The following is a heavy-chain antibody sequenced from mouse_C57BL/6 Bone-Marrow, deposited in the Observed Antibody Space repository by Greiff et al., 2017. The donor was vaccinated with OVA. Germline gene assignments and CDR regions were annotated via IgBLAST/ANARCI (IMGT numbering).Heavy chain of an antibody. D-gene: IGHD4-1*01. Sequence: VKLMESGAELARPGASVKLSCKASGYTFTSYGISWVKQRTGQGLEWIGEIYPRSGNTYYNEKFKGKATLTADKSSSTAYMELRSLTSEDSAVYFCARLGFYFDYWGQGTTLTVSS. CDR3: ARLGFYFDY. V-gene: IGHV1-81*01. CDR1: GYTFTSYG. J-gene: IGHJ2*01. CDR2: IYPRSGNT.